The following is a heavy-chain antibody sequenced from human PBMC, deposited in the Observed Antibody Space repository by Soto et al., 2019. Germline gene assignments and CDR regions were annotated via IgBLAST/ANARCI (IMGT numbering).Heavy chain of an antibody. V-gene: IGHV1-24*01. CDR2: FDPEDGET. CDR3: ATAILTGYAVGWWFDP. J-gene: IGHJ5*02. Sequence: QVQLVQSGAEVKKPGASVKVSCKVSGYTLTELSMHWVRQAPGKGLEWMGGFDPEDGETIYAQKLQGRVTMNEDTSTDTADMELSSLSSEDTAVYYCATAILTGYAVGWWFDPWGQGTLVTVSS. CDR1: GYTLTELS. D-gene: IGHD1-20*01.